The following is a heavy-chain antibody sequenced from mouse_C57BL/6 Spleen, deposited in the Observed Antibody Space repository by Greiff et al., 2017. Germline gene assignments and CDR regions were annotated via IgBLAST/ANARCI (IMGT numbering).Heavy chain of an antibody. Sequence: QVQLQQSGAELVRPGSSVKLSCKASGYTFTSYWMHWVKQRPIQGLEWIGNIDPSDSETHYNQKFKDKATLTVDKSSSTAYMQLSSLTSEDSAVYYCARSGGYYWYFDVWGTGTTVTVSS. D-gene: IGHD2-2*01. CDR1: GYTFTSYW. CDR3: ARSGGYYWYFDV. CDR2: IDPSDSET. V-gene: IGHV1-52*01. J-gene: IGHJ1*03.